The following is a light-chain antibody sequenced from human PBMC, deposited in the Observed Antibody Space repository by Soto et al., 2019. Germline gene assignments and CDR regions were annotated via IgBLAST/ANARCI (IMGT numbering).Light chain of an antibody. CDR2: GAS. CDR1: QSVYSSY. Sequence: EIVLTQSPGTLSLSPGERATLSFRASQSVYSSYLAWYQQKPGQAPRLLIYGASSRATGIPDRFSGSGSGTDFTLTISRLEPEDFAVDYCQQYCSSPLTFGGRTKVEIK. V-gene: IGKV3-20*01. J-gene: IGKJ4*01. CDR3: QQYCSSPLT.